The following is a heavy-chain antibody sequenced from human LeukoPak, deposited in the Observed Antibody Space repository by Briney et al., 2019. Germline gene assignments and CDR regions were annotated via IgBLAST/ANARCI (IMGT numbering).Heavy chain of an antibody. D-gene: IGHD6-13*01. Sequence: PSETLSLTCTVSGGSITGYSWSWIRPPPGKELEWIGYIYYSGSTNYNPSLTSRVTISVDTSKNQFSLKLSSVTAADTAVYYCARQGASRAIDYWGQGTLVTVSS. V-gene: IGHV4-59*08. CDR1: GGSITGYS. CDR3: ARQGASRAIDY. J-gene: IGHJ4*02. CDR2: IYYSGST.